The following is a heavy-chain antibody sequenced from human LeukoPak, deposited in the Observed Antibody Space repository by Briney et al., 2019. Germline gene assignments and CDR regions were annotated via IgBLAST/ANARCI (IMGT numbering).Heavy chain of an antibody. J-gene: IGHJ4*02. Sequence: PGGSLRLSCAASGFTFSSYAMSWVRQAPGKGLEWVSAISGSGGSTYYADSVKGRFTISRDNSKNTLYLRMNSLRAEDTAVYYCAKGLIVAVVAATFDYWGQGTLVTVSS. CDR1: GFTFSSYA. CDR2: ISGSGGST. CDR3: AKGLIVAVVAATFDY. D-gene: IGHD2-15*01. V-gene: IGHV3-23*01.